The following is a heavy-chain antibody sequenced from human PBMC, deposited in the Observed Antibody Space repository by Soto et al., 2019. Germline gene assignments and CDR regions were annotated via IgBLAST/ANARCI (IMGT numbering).Heavy chain of an antibody. Sequence: QVQLQQWGAGLLKPSETLSLTCAVYGGSFSGYYWSWIRQPPGKGLEWIGEINHSGSTNYNPSLKSRVTISVDTSKNQFSLKLSSVTAADTAVYYCARAKRGRITMVRGVILYFDYWGQGTLVTVSS. V-gene: IGHV4-34*01. D-gene: IGHD3-10*01. CDR3: ARAKRGRITMVRGVILYFDY. CDR1: GGSFSGYY. CDR2: INHSGST. J-gene: IGHJ4*02.